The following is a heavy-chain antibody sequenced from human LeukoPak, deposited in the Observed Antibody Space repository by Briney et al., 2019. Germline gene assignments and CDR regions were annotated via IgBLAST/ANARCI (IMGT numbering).Heavy chain of an antibody. CDR3: AREVVIISKGIGY. CDR1: GGSISSGSYY. D-gene: IGHD3-3*01. V-gene: IGHV4-61*02. Sequence: SETLSLTCTVSGGSISSGSYYWGWIRQPPGKGLEWIGRIYTSGSTNYNPSLKSRVTISVDTSKNQFSLKLSSVTAADTAVYYCAREVVIISKGIGYWGQGTLVTVSS. CDR2: IYTSGST. J-gene: IGHJ4*02.